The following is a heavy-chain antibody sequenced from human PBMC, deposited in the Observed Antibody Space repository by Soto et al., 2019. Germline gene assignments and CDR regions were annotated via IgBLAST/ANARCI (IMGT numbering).Heavy chain of an antibody. D-gene: IGHD1-1*01. Sequence: GGSLRLSCAASGFTFSSYAMSWVRQAPGKGLEWVSAISGSGGSTYYADSVKGRFTISEDNSKNTLYLQMNSLRAEDTAVYYCAKTKVQLERRFDYWGQGTLVTVSS. CDR1: GFTFSSYA. CDR3: AKTKVQLERRFDY. V-gene: IGHV3-23*01. J-gene: IGHJ4*02. CDR2: ISGSGGST.